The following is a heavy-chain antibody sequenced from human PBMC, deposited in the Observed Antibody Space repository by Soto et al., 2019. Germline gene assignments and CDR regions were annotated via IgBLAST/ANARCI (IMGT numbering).Heavy chain of an antibody. V-gene: IGHV5-51*01. D-gene: IGHD3-22*01. CDR1: GYSFTSYW. J-gene: IGHJ6*02. CDR2: IYPGDSDT. Sequence: PGESLKISCKGSGYSFTSYWIGWVRQMPGKGLEWMGIIYPGDSDTRYSPSFQGQVTISADKPISTAYLQWSSLKASDTAMYYCARLDSSGYYFSSPSYYYYGTDVWGQGTTVTVSS. CDR3: ARLDSSGYYFSSPSYYYYGTDV.